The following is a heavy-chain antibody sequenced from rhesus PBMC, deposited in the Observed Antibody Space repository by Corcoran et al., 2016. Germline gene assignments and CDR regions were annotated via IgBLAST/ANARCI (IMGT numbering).Heavy chain of an antibody. J-gene: IGHJ2*01. CDR2: VFGSIGST. CDR1: GGSISSGSG. D-gene: IGHD4-29*01. CDR3: ARTLGRSKADV. Sequence: QVQLQESGPGLVTPSETLSLTCAVSGGSISSGSGWCWIRQPPGKGLEWIGHVFGSIGSTYYNPSLKSRVTISKDTSKNQFSLKLSSVTAADTAVYYCARTLGRSKADVWGPGTPITISS. V-gene: IGHV4S7*01.